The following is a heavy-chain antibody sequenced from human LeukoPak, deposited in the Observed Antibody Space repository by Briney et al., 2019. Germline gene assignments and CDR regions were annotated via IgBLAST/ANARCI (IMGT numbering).Heavy chain of an antibody. Sequence: GGSLRLSCAASGFTFSSYEMNWVRQAPGKGLEWISYISSGGSTIYYADSVKGRFTISRDNAKNSLYLQMNSLRAEDTAVYYCARDYDSSGYPTFDCWGQGTLVTVSS. CDR1: GFTFSSYE. CDR3: ARDYDSSGYPTFDC. CDR2: ISSGGSTI. V-gene: IGHV3-48*03. D-gene: IGHD3-22*01. J-gene: IGHJ4*02.